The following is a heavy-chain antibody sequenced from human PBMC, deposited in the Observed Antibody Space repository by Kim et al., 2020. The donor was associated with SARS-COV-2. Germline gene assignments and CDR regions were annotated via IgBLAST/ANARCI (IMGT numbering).Heavy chain of an antibody. CDR2: IDYSGST. J-gene: IGHJ4*02. V-gene: IGHV4-59*08. Sequence: SETLSLTCTVSGGSIRGYYWSWIRQPPGKGLEWIGYIDYSGSTNYNPYLKSRVIISVDTSKNQFSLKLSSVTAADTAVYYCARRRDYFDYWGQGTLVTVSS. CDR3: ARRRDYFDY. CDR1: GGSIRGYY.